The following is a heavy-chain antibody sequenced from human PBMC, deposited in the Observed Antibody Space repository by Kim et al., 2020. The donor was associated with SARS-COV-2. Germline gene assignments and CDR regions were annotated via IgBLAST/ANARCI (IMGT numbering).Heavy chain of an antibody. Sequence: GESLKISCKASGYSFTSYWITWVRQTPGKGLESMGRIDPSDSYVDYSLSFQGHITMSADKSASTAYLQLNNLKASDTGIYYCARRVAVAGYGLDVWGHGTAVSVSS. D-gene: IGHD6-19*01. J-gene: IGHJ6*02. CDR1: GYSFTSYW. CDR2: IDPSDSYV. V-gene: IGHV5-10-1*01. CDR3: ARRVAVAGYGLDV.